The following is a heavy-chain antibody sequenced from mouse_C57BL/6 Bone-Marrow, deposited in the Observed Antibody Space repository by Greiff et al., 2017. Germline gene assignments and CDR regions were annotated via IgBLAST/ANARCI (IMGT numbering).Heavy chain of an antibody. V-gene: IGHV1-61*01. J-gene: IGHJ3*01. CDR2: IYPSDSET. CDR1: GYTFTSYW. D-gene: IGHD2-5*01. CDR3: ARRGDYSNLFAY. Sequence: QVQLKQSGAELVRPGSSVKLSCKASGYTFTSYWMDWVKQRPGQGLEWIGNIYPSDSETHYNQKFKDKATLTVDKSSSTAYMQLSSLTSEDSAVYYCARRGDYSNLFAYWGQGTLVTVSA.